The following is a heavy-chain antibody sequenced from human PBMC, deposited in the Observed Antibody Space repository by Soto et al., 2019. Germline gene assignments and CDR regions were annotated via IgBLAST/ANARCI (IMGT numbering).Heavy chain of an antibody. J-gene: IGHJ4*02. Sequence: ASVKVSCKASGYTFTSYGISWVRQAPGQGLEWMGGIIPIFGTANYAQKFQGRVTITADESTSTAYMELSSLRSEDTAVYYCARVDYDSSGYSDYWGQGTLVTVSS. V-gene: IGHV1-69*13. CDR1: GYTFTSYG. D-gene: IGHD3-22*01. CDR2: IIPIFGTA. CDR3: ARVDYDSSGYSDY.